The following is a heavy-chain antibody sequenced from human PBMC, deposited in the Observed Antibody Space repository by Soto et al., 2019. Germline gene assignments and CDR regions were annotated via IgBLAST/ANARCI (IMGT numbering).Heavy chain of an antibody. CDR2: IIPIFGTA. Sequence: QVQLVQSGAEVKKPGSSVKVSCKASGGTFSSYSISWGRQAPGQGLEWMGGIIPIFGTANYAQKCQGRVTLTADESTSTAYMELSSLRSEDTAVYYCAREGASGSHIGYWGQGTLVTVSS. V-gene: IGHV1-69*01. D-gene: IGHD3-22*01. J-gene: IGHJ4*02. CDR1: GGTFSSYS. CDR3: AREGASGSHIGY.